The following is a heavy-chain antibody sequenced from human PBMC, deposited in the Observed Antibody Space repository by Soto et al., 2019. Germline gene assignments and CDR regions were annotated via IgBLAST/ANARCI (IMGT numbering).Heavy chain of an antibody. J-gene: IGHJ6*02. Sequence: SETLSLTCTVSGGSISSSSYYWGWIRQPPGKGLEWIGSIYYSGSTYYNPSLKSRVTISVDTSKNQFSLKLSSVTAADTAVYYCARSEMGIVADLDVWGQGTTVTVSS. CDR3: ARSEMGIVADLDV. CDR2: IYYSGST. CDR1: GGSISSSSYY. D-gene: IGHD6-25*01. V-gene: IGHV4-39*01.